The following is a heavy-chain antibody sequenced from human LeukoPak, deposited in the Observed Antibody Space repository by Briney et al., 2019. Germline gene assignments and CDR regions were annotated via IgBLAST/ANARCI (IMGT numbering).Heavy chain of an antibody. CDR2: ISSRSSTI. J-gene: IGHJ4*02. Sequence: GGSLRLSCAASGFTFSSYSMNWVRQAPGKGLEWVSYISSRSSTIYYADSVKGRFTISRDNAKNSLYLKMNSLRAEDTAVYYCARGSLWSGYYHFVYWGQGTLVTVSS. V-gene: IGHV3-48*01. D-gene: IGHD3-3*01. CDR1: GFTFSSYS. CDR3: ARGSLWSGYYHFVY.